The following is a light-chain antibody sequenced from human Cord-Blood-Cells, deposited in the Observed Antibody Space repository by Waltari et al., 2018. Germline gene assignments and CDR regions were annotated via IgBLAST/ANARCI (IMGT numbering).Light chain of an antibody. CDR1: SRDVGGYNY. CDR3: SSYTSSSTPVV. V-gene: IGLV2-14*01. CDR2: DVS. J-gene: IGLJ2*01. Sequence: QSALTQPASVSGSPGQSITISCTGTSRDVGGYNYVSWYQQHPGKAPKLMIYDVSNRPSGVSNRFAGSKSGKTASLTISGLQAEDEADYYCSSYTSSSTPVVFGGGTKLTVL.